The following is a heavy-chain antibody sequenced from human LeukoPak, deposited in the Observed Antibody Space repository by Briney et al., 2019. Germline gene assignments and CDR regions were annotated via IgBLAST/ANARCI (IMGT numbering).Heavy chain of an antibody. V-gene: IGHV5-51*01. CDR2: IYPGDSDT. CDR3: AKCMDYYDSSRYPNPRVAFDI. CDR1: GYSFTSYW. Sequence: EPLKISCKGSGYSFTSYWIGWVRQMPGKGLEGMGNIYPGDSDTRYSTSFQGQVTISADESISTAYLQWSSLKASDTAMYYCAKCMDYYDSSRYPNPRVAFDIWGQGTMVTVS. J-gene: IGHJ3*02. D-gene: IGHD3-22*01.